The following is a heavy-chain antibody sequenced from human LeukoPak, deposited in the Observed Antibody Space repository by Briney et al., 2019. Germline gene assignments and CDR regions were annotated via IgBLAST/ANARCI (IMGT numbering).Heavy chain of an antibody. J-gene: IGHJ5*02. CDR1: GFTVSSNY. V-gene: IGHV3-53*01. D-gene: IGHD1-26*01. Sequence: PSGGSLRLSCAASGFTVSSNYMSWVRQAPGKGLEWVSVIYSGGSTYYADSVKGRFTISRDNSKNTLYLQMNSLRAEDTAVYYCARGAYSGSYYWFDPWGQGTLVTVSS. CDR2: IYSGGST. CDR3: ARGAYSGSYYWFDP.